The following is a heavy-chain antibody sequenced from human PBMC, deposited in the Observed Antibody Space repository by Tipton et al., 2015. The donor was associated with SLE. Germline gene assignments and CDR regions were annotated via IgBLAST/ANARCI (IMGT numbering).Heavy chain of an antibody. Sequence: LRLSCHVSGDSIRSDSHYWGWIRQPPGRGLEWIGSIDYGGHTYYNPSLKTRVTMSVESSKSQFSLKMTSVTAADAAVYYCARGIAARNWFDPWGQGTQVTVSS. D-gene: IGHD6-6*01. CDR1: GDSIRSDSHY. V-gene: IGHV4-39*07. J-gene: IGHJ5*02. CDR3: ARGIAARNWFDP. CDR2: IDYGGHT.